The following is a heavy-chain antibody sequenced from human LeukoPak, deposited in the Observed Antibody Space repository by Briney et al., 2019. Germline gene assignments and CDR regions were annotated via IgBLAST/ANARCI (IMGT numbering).Heavy chain of an antibody. CDR3: ARVSGGVFED. CDR2: TYYRSKWST. V-gene: IGHV6-1*01. J-gene: IGHJ4*02. D-gene: IGHD2-8*02. CDR1: GDSVSSNTVT. Sequence: LQTLSLTCAISGDSVSSNTVTWNWIRQSPSRGLEWLGRTYYRSKWSTDYSESVKRRITINPDTSKNQFSLHLNSVSPEDTAVYYCARVSGGVFEDWGQGTLVTVSS.